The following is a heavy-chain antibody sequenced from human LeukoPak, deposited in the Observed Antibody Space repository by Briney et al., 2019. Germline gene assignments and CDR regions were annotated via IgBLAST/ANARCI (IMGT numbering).Heavy chain of an antibody. D-gene: IGHD3-10*01. CDR1: GASVSSGSYY. CDR3: ARLYGSGSFFGF. CDR2: IYHSGST. V-gene: IGHV4-61*01. Sequence: SETLSLTCTVSGASVSSGSYYWSWIRQPPGKGLEWIGYIYHSGSTNYNPSLKSRVTLSVDTSKNQFSLKLTSVTAADTAIYYCARLYGSGSFFGFWGQGTLVTVSS. J-gene: IGHJ4*02.